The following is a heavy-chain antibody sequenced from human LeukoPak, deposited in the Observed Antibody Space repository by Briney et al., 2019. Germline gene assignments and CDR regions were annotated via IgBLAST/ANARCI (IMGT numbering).Heavy chain of an antibody. Sequence: GGSLRLSCAASGFTFSSYWMSWVRQAPGKGLEWVANIKQDGSEKYYVDSVKGRFTISRDNAKNSLYLQMNSQRAEDTAVYYCARDTAYGSGSYPIWDYWGQGTLVTVSS. V-gene: IGHV3-7*01. CDR1: GFTFSSYW. CDR3: ARDTAYGSGSYPIWDY. D-gene: IGHD3-10*01. J-gene: IGHJ4*02. CDR2: IKQDGSEK.